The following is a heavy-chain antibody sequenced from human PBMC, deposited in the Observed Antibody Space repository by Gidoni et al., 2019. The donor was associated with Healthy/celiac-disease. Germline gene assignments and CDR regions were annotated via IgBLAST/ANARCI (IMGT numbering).Heavy chain of an antibody. D-gene: IGHD6-6*01. V-gene: IGHV4-34*01. CDR3: ARGLAARVPFDY. CDR2: INHSGST. Sequence: QVQLQQWGAGLLKPSETLSLTCAVYGGSLSGYYWSWIRQPPGKGLEWIGEINHSGSTNYNPSLKSRVTISVDTSKNQFSLKLSSVTAADTAVYYCARGLAARVPFDYWGQGTLVTVSS. J-gene: IGHJ4*02. CDR1: GGSLSGYY.